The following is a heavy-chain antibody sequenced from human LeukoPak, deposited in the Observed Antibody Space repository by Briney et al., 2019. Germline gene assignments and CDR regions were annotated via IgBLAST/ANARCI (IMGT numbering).Heavy chain of an antibody. Sequence: SETLSLTCTVSGGSVSSGSYYWSWIRQPPGKGLEWIGYIYYSGSTNYNPSLKSRVTISVDTSKDQFSLKLSSVTAADTAVYYCARAGEYSYGLDKYYFDYWGQGTLVTVSS. CDR2: IYYSGST. D-gene: IGHD5-18*01. V-gene: IGHV4-61*01. J-gene: IGHJ4*02. CDR3: ARAGEYSYGLDKYYFDY. CDR1: GGSVSSGSYY.